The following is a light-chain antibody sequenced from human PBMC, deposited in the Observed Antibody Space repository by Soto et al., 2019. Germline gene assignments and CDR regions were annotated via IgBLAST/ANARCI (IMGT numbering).Light chain of an antibody. CDR1: SSDVGSYNL. V-gene: IGLV2-23*01. J-gene: IGLJ2*01. CDR3: RSYAASSTSVV. Sequence: QSALTQPASVSGSPGQSITISCTGTSSDVGSYNLVSWYQQHPGKAPKLMIYEGSKRPSGVSNRFSGSKSGNTASLTISGLQAEDEADYYCRSYAASSTSVVFGGGTKLTVL. CDR2: EGS.